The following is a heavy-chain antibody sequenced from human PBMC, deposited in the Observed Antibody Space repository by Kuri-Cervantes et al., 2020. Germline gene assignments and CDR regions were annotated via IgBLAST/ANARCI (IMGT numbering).Heavy chain of an antibody. V-gene: IGHV4-4*02. CDR2: IYTSGST. J-gene: IGHJ4*02. Sequence: SETLSLTCAVSVGSISSGTWWTWVRQPPGKGLEWIGRIYTSGSTDYNPSLKSRVTISVDTSKNQFSLKLSSVTAADTAVYYCARGMAVAPDYWGQGTLVTVSS. CDR1: VGSISSGTW. CDR3: ARGMAVAPDY. D-gene: IGHD5-24*01.